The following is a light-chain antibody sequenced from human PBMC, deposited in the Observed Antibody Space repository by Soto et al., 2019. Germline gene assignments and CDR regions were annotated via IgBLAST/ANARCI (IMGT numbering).Light chain of an antibody. Sequence: QSVLTQPPSVSGAPGQRVTISCTGTSSNIGAGYDVHWYQQLPESAPKRLIYVNNNRPSGVPERFSGSNSENTATLTISRVEAGDEADYYCQVWESSSDLWVFGGGTKLTVL. CDR1: SSNIGAGYD. CDR3: QVWESSSDLWV. V-gene: IGLV1-40*01. J-gene: IGLJ3*02. CDR2: VNN.